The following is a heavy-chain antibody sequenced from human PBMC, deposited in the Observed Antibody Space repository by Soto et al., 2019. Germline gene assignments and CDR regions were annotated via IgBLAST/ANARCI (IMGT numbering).Heavy chain of an antibody. V-gene: IGHV1-18*01. CDR2: ISAYNGNT. J-gene: IGHJ6*03. CDR3: AGVTTVTYHYSMDV. Sequence: ASVKVSCKASGYTFTSYGISWVRQAPGQGLEWMGWISAYNGNTNYAQKLQGRVTMTTDTSTSTAYMELRSLRSDDTAVYYCAGVTTVTYHYSMDVWGKGTTVTVSS. D-gene: IGHD4-17*01. CDR1: GYTFTSYG.